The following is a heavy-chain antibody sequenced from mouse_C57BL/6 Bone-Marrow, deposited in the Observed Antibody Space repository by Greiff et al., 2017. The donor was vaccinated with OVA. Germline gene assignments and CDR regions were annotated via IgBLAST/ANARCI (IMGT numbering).Heavy chain of an antibody. CDR1: GFSLTSYG. J-gene: IGHJ4*01. D-gene: IGHD1-2*01. Sequence: LMAPSQSLSIPCTVSGFSLTSYGVDWVRQPPGKGLEWLGVIWGGGSTNYNSALMSRLSISKDNSKSQVFLKMNSLQTDDTAMYYCAKHPGYARPPYAMDYWGQGTSVTVSS. V-gene: IGHV2-9*01. CDR3: AKHPGYARPPYAMDY. CDR2: IWGGGST.